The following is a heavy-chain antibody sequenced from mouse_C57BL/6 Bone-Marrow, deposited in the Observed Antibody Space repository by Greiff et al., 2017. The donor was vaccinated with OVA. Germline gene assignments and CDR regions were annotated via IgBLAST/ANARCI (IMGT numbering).Heavy chain of an antibody. V-gene: IGHV1-74*01. CDR1: GYTFTSYW. Sequence: VKLQQPGAELVKPGASVKVSCKASGYTFTSYWMHWVKQRPGQGLEWIGRIHPSDSDTNCNQKFKGKATLTVDKSSSTAYMQLSSLTSEDSAVYYCAIPPPYYSNCDWYFDVWGTGTTVTVSS. J-gene: IGHJ1*03. CDR2: IHPSDSDT. CDR3: AIPPPYYSNCDWYFDV. D-gene: IGHD2-5*01.